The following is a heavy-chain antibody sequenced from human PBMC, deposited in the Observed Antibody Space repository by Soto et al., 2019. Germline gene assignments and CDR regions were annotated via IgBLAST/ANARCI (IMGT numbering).Heavy chain of an antibody. V-gene: IGHV3-66*01. J-gene: IGHJ5*02. D-gene: IGHD2-15*01. Sequence: DVQLVESGGGLVQPGGSLRLSCAASGFIVSSVPLVWVRQAPGKGLEWVSVTYSGGTTYHADSVKGRFTIFRDNSKNTMYLQMTSLRAEVTAVYYCARDGGYCSGGSCYSGVPWFVPWGQGNLGTVSS. CDR1: GFIVSSVP. CDR2: TYSGGTT. CDR3: ARDGGYCSGGSCYSGVPWFVP.